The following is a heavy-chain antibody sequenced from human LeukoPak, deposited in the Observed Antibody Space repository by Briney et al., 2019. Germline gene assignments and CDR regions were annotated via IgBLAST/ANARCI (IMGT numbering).Heavy chain of an antibody. CDR1: GVTFSDYY. V-gene: IGHV3-11*01. Sequence: GRSLRLSCAASGVTFSDYYMSWIRQAPGKGLEWVSYISSSGSTIYYADPVKGRFTISRDNAKNSLYLQMTSLRAEDTAVYYCARAPSYGDYFDYWGQGTLVTVSS. D-gene: IGHD4-17*01. CDR3: ARAPSYGDYFDY. CDR2: ISSSGSTI. J-gene: IGHJ4*02.